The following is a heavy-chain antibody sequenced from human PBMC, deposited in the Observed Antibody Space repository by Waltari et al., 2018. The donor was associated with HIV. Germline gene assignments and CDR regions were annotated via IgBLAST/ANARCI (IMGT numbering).Heavy chain of an antibody. V-gene: IGHV1-46*01. J-gene: IGHJ4*02. D-gene: IGHD4-4*01. CDR2: VNPHVGGT. Sequence: VHLLQSGAEMKKPGASVTVSCTTSGYTFTNFYIHWVRQAPGQGLVWVGMVNPHVGGTLYSEAFPSRLTLTADTSTSTAYLDLTDLTSEDAATYFCGRGTTDYINYWGQGSLVTVSS. CDR1: GYTFTNFY. CDR3: GRGTTDYINY.